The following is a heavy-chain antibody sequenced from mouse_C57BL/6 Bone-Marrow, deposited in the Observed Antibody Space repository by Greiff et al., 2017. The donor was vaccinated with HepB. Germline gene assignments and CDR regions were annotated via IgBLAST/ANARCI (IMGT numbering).Heavy chain of an antibody. CDR1: GFNFTDYY. CDR3: ARYKDYDVAMDY. J-gene: IGHJ4*01. D-gene: IGHD2-4*01. CDR2: IRNKANGYTT. Sequence: EVKLMESGGGLVQPGGSLSLSCAASGFNFTDYYMSWVRQPPGKALEWLGFIRNKANGYTTEYSASVKGRFTISRDNSQSILYLQMNALRAEDSATYYCARYKDYDVAMDYWGQGTSVTVSS. V-gene: IGHV7-3*01.